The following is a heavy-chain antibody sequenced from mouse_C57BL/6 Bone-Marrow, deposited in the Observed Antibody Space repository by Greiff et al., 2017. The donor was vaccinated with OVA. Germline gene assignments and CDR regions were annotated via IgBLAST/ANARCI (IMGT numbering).Heavy chain of an antibody. J-gene: IGHJ4*01. V-gene: IGHV5-15*01. Sequence: EVQLVESGGGLVQPGGSLKLSCAASGFTFSDYGWAGVGQAPRKGPGGVAFISNLAYSIYYADTVTGRFTISRENAKNTLYLEMSSLRSEDTAMYYCARYYYAMDYWGQGTSVTVSS. CDR1: GFTFSDYG. CDR3: ARYYYAMDY. CDR2: ISNLAYSI.